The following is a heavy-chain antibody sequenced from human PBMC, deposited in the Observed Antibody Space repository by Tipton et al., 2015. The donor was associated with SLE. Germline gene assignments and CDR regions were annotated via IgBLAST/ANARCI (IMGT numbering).Heavy chain of an antibody. V-gene: IGHV4-28*02. J-gene: IGHJ6*03. CDR2: IYYGGTI. D-gene: IGHD2-21*01. Sequence: TLSLTCNVSVYSISSSHWWGCIRQPPGKGLEWIGHIYYGGTIYYNPSLKSRVTMSIDTSKNQFSLKLSSVTDVDTAVYYCARPIPGSHYFYMDVWGKGTTVTVSS. CDR3: ARPIPGSHYFYMDV. CDR1: VYSISSSHW.